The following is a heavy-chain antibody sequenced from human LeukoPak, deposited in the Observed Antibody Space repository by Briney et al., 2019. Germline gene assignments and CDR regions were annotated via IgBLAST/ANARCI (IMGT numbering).Heavy chain of an antibody. CDR1: DASINSGGFY. CDR3: ARGGRGYNFDP. J-gene: IGHJ5*02. Sequence: SQTLSLTCTVSDASINSGGFYWSWIRQHPGKGLEWIGYVFSSGSTHYNASLKSRVTISVDMSRNLFSLRLTSVTTADTAVYYCARGGRGYNFDPWGQGTLVAVSS. V-gene: IGHV4-31*03. CDR2: VFSSGST. D-gene: IGHD5-18*01.